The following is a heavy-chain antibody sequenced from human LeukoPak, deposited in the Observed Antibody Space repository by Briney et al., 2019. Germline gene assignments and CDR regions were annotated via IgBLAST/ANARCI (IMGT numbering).Heavy chain of an antibody. CDR1: GFTFSSYA. J-gene: IGHJ4*02. CDR2: ISYDGSNR. D-gene: IGHD6-13*01. V-gene: IGHV3-30*04. Sequence: GGSLRLSCAASGFTFSSYAMHWVRQAPGKGLEWVAAISYDGSNRYYADSVKGRFTISRDNSKNTLYLQMNSLRTEDTAVYYCVRLTAAGRRTDFDYWGQGTLVTVPS. CDR3: VRLTAAGRRTDFDY.